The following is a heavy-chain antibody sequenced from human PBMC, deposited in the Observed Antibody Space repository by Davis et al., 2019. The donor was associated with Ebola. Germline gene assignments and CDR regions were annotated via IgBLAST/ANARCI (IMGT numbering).Heavy chain of an antibody. D-gene: IGHD6-19*01. V-gene: IGHV5-10-1*04. J-gene: IGHJ4*02. CDR1: GYSFTSYW. Sequence: GESLKISCKGSGYSFTSYWISWVRQMPGKGLEWMGRIDPSDSYTNYSPSFEGQVTISADESISTAYLQWSSLKTSDNAMYYCARTKAVAGHYFDYWGQGTLVTVSS. CDR3: ARTKAVAGHYFDY. CDR2: IDPSDSYT.